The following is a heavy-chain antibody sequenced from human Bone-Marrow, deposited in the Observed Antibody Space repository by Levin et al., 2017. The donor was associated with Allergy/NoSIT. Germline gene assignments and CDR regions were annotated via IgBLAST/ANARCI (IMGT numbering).Heavy chain of an antibody. CDR2: IYSGGSA. Sequence: GESLKISCAASGFSVSTNYMSWVRQAPGKGLEWVSFIYSGGSAYYADSVKGRFTIPRDDSKNTLYLQMISLRAEDTAVYYCARDLGYCSGGDCYYYYTLDVWGQGTTVTVSS. CDR3: ARDLGYCSGGDCYYYYTLDV. J-gene: IGHJ6*02. V-gene: IGHV3-53*01. D-gene: IGHD2-15*01. CDR1: GFSVSTNY.